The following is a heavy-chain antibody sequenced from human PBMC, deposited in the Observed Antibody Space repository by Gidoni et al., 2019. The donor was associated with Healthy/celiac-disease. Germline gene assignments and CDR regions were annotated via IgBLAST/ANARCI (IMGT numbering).Heavy chain of an antibody. D-gene: IGHD4-17*01. CDR2: SYWDDDK. CDR1: GFSLSTSGVG. Sequence: QITLKQSGPTLVKPTQPLTLTCTFSGFSLSTSGVGVGCIRQPPGKALEWLAHSYWDDDKRYSPSLKSRLTITKDTSKNQVVLTMTNMDPVDTATYYCAHRRPATSFDYWGQGTLVTVSS. CDR3: AHRRPATSFDY. J-gene: IGHJ4*02. V-gene: IGHV2-5*02.